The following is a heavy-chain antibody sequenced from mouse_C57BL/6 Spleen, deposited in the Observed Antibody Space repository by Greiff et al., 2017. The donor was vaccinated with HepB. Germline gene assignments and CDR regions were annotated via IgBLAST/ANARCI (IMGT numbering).Heavy chain of an antibody. V-gene: IGHV1-63*01. CDR2: IYPGGGYT. CDR1: GYTFTNYW. CDR3: ARRGYGSCDGYFDV. D-gene: IGHD1-1*01. Sequence: LVESGAELVRPGTSVKMSCKASGYTFTNYWIGWAQQRPGHGLEWIGDIYPGGGYTNYNEKCKGKATLTAAKSSSTAYMQFSSLTSEDSAIYYCARRGYGSCDGYFDVWGTGTTVTVSS. J-gene: IGHJ1*03.